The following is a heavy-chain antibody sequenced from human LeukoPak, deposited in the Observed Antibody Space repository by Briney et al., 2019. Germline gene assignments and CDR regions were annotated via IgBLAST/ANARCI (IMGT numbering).Heavy chain of an antibody. CDR1: GFAFSSYS. CDR2: ISSSSSYI. CDR3: ARVRSDSHYDFWSGYYYMDV. J-gene: IGHJ6*03. D-gene: IGHD3-3*01. V-gene: IGHV3-21*01. Sequence: GGSLRLSCAASGFAFSSYSMNWVRQAPGKGLEWVSSISSSSSYIYYADSVKGRFTISRDNAKNSLYLQMNSLRAEDTAVYYCARVRSDSHYDFWSGYYYMDVWGKGTTVTVSS.